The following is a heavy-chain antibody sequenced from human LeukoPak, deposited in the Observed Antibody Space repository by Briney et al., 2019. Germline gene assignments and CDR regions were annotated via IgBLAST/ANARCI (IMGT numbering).Heavy chain of an antibody. Sequence: GESLRISCKGSGYTFTTYWISWVRQMPGKGLEWMGIIYPGDSDTRYSPSFQGQVTISADKSISTAYLQWSSLKASDTAMYYCARPITMVRGVIIHDYWGQGTLVTVSS. D-gene: IGHD3-10*01. CDR1: GYTFTTYW. J-gene: IGHJ4*02. V-gene: IGHV5-51*01. CDR2: IYPGDSDT. CDR3: ARPITMVRGVIIHDY.